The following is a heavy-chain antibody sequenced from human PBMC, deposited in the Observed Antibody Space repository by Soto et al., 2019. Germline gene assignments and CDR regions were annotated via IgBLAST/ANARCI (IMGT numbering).Heavy chain of an antibody. CDR2: ISAYNGIT. CDR1: GYTFTSYG. V-gene: IGHV1-18*01. CDR3: ARTNYYDSSGYPGDWFDP. J-gene: IGHJ5*02. Sequence: ASVKVSCKASGYTFTSYGISWVRQAPGQGLEWMGWISAYNGITNYAQKLQGRVTMTTDTSTSTAYMELRSLRSDDTAVYYCARTNYYDSSGYPGDWFDPWGQGTLVTVSS. D-gene: IGHD3-22*01.